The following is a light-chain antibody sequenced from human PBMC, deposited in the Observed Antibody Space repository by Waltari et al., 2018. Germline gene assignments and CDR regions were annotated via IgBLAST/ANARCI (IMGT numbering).Light chain of an antibody. V-gene: IGKV3-15*01. CDR3: QQYNNWPPWT. CDR2: GGS. CDR1: QSIGSN. Sequence: EVMMTQSPATLSVYPGERATLSCRASQSIGSNLAWYQQKPGQAPRLLIYGGSTRATGIAARFSGSGSGTEFTLTISSLQSDDSAIYYCQQYNNWPPWTFGPGTKVEVK. J-gene: IGKJ1*01.